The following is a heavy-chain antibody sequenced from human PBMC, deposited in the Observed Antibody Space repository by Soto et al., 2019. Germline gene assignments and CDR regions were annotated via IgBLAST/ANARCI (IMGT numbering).Heavy chain of an antibody. CDR3: ARDPPVIAAAVFY. J-gene: IGHJ4*02. CDR2: IKQDGSEK. D-gene: IGHD6-13*01. V-gene: IGHV3-7*01. CDR1: GFTFSSYW. Sequence: LSLTCAASGFTFSSYWMSWVRQAPGKGLEWVANIKQDGSEKYYVDSVKGRFTISRDNAKNSLYLQMNSLRAEDTAVYYCARDPPVIAAAVFYWGQGTLVTVSS.